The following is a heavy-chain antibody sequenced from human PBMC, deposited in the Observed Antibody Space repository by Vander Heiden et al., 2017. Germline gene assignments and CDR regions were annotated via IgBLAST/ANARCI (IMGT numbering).Heavy chain of an antibody. CDR2: INNEGSSA. CDR1: GFTFNSLW. J-gene: IGHJ4*02. V-gene: IGHV3-74*01. D-gene: IGHD1-26*01. CDR3: ARGGRGGATPDY. Sequence: EVQLVPSGGGLIQPGGSLRRSCAASGFTFNSLWMHWVRQAPGKGLTWVSYINNEGSSALYADSVKGRFTISRDNAKNTLYLQMNSLRAEDTAVYYCARGGRGGATPDYWGQGTLVTVSS.